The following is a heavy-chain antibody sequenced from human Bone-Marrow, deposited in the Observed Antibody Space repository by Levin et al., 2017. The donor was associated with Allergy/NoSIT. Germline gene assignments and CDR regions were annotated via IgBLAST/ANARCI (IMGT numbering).Heavy chain of an antibody. V-gene: IGHV1-69*13. CDR1: GGTFSSYA. CDR3: ARVPRIAAAHYYYGMDG. D-gene: IGHD6-13*01. Sequence: SVKVSCKASGGTFSSYAISWVRQAPGQGLEWMGGIIPIFGTANYAQKFQGRVTITADESTSTAYMELSSLRSEDTAVYYCARVPRIAAAHYYYGMDGWGQGTTVTVSS. J-gene: IGHJ6*02. CDR2: IIPIFGTA.